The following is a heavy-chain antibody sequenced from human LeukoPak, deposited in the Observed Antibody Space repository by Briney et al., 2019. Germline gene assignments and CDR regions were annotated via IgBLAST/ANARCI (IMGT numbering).Heavy chain of an antibody. V-gene: IGHV1-8*01. CDR2: MNPKSSYT. J-gene: IGHJ4*02. CDR3: ARVTGSIDY. Sequence: GASVKVSCKASGYTFTNYDINWVRQATGQGLEWMGWMNPKSSYTGFAQKFQGRVTMTRDTSISTAYMELGSLRSEDTAVYYCARVTGSIDYWGQGTLVTVSS. D-gene: IGHD1-26*01. CDR1: GYTFTNYD.